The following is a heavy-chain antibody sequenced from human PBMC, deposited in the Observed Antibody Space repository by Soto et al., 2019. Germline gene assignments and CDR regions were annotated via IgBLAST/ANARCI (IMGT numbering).Heavy chain of an antibody. CDR1: GYTFTSYG. D-gene: IGHD3-22*01. CDR2: ISAYNGNT. V-gene: IGHV1-18*01. CDR3: ARDLWNYDSSGYPYYFNY. Sequence: QVQLVQSGAEVKKPGASVKVSCKASGYTFTSYGISWVRQAPGQGLEWMGWISAYNGNTNYAQKLQGRVTMTTDTSTSTAYMELRSLRSDDTAVYYCARDLWNYDSSGYPYYFNYWGQGTLVTVSS. J-gene: IGHJ4*02.